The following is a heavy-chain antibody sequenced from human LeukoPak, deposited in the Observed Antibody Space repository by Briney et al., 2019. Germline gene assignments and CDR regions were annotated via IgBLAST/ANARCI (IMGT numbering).Heavy chain of an antibody. J-gene: IGHJ5*02. CDR3: TTGEGEPDDYGDYDAMFDP. D-gene: IGHD4-17*01. V-gene: IGHV3-15*01. CDR1: GFTFSNAW. Sequence: GSLRLSCAASGFTFSNAWMSWVRQAPGKGLEWVGRIKSKTDGGTTDYAAPVKGRFTISRDDSKNTLYLQMNSLKTEDTAVYYCTTGEGEPDDYGDYDAMFDPWGQGTLVTVSS. CDR2: IKSKTDGGTT.